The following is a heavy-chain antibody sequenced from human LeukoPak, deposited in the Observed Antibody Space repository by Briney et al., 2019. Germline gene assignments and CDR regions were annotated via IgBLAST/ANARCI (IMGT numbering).Heavy chain of an antibody. V-gene: IGHV3-48*01. CDR2: ISSSTINI. CDR3: TAKAVAGAPDYFDY. D-gene: IGHD6-19*01. J-gene: IGHJ4*02. CDR1: GFNFRSYS. Sequence: PGGSLRVSCAASGFNFRSYSMNWVRQAPGKGLEWVSYISSSTINIYYADSVKGRFTISRDDAKNSLYLQMNSLKTEDTAVYYCTAKAVAGAPDYFDYWGQGTLVTVSS.